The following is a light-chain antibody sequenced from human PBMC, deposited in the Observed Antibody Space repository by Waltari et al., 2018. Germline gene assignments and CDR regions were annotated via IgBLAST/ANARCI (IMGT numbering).Light chain of an antibody. CDR2: AAS. V-gene: IGKV1-9*01. CDR1: QGINSY. CDR3: MQALQTPS. J-gene: IGKJ4*01. Sequence: IQLTQSPSSLSASVGDRVTITCRASQGINSYLAWYQQKPGKAPKHLIYAASTLQSGVPSRFSGSGSGTDFTLKISRVEAEDVGVYYCMQALQTPSFGGGTKVEIK.